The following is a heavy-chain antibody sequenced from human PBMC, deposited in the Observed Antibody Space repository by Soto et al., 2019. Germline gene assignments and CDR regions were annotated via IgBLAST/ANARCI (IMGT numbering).Heavy chain of an antibody. D-gene: IGHD5-18*01. CDR2: INHSGST. CDR1: GGSFSGYY. V-gene: IGHV4-34*01. Sequence: SETLSLTCAVYGGSFSGYYWSWIRQPPGKGLEWIGEINHSGSTNYNPSLKSRVTISVDTSKNQFSLKLSSVTAADTAVYYCARQSTAQYYYGMDVWGQGTTVTVSS. J-gene: IGHJ6*02. CDR3: ARQSTAQYYYGMDV.